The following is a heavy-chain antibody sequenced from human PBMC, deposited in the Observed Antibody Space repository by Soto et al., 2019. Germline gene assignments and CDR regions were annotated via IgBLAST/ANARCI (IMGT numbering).Heavy chain of an antibody. Sequence: EVQLVESGGGLVQPGGSLRLSCAASGFTFSSYDMHWVRQATGKGLEWVSAIGTAGDTYYPGSVKGRFTISRENAKNSLYLQMNSLRAGDTAVFYCARRGGGYCSGGSCCSWYFDLWGRGTLVTVSS. J-gene: IGHJ2*01. CDR3: ARRGGGYCSGGSCCSWYFDL. V-gene: IGHV3-13*04. CDR1: GFTFSSYD. CDR2: IGTAGDT. D-gene: IGHD2-15*01.